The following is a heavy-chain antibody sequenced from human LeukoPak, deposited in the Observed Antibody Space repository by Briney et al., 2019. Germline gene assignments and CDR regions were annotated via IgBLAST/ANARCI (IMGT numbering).Heavy chain of an antibody. V-gene: IGHV3-21*01. Sequence: GGSLRLSCAASGFTFSGYSVNWVRQAPGKGLEWVSSISSGDSYTYFADSVKGRFTISRDNAKNLVYLQMNSLRAEDTAVYYCARGHHLPTVTPYFFDYWGQGTLVTVSS. CDR3: ARGHHLPTVTPYFFDY. CDR2: ISSGDSYT. D-gene: IGHD4-17*01. J-gene: IGHJ4*02. CDR1: GFTFSGYS.